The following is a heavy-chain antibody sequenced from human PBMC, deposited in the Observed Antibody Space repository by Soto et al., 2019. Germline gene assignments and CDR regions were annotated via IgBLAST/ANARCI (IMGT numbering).Heavy chain of an antibody. CDR2: YIPIFGTA. D-gene: IGHD3-22*01. V-gene: IGHV1-69*01. Sequence: QVQLVQSGAEVKKPGSSVKVSCKASGGTFSSYAISWVRQAPGQGLEWMGGYIPIFGTANDAQKFQGRVTITADESTSTAYMELSSLRSEDTAVYYCVASNYYDSSGYPDAFDIWGQGTMVTVSS. J-gene: IGHJ3*02. CDR1: GGTFSSYA. CDR3: VASNYYDSSGYPDAFDI.